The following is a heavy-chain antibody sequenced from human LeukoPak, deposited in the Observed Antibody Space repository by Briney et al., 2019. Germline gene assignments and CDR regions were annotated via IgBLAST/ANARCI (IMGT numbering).Heavy chain of an antibody. CDR2: ISSSSSTI. CDR1: GFRFSAYG. D-gene: IGHD6-13*01. V-gene: IGHV3-48*01. J-gene: IGHJ5*02. Sequence: GGTLRLSCDASGFRFSAYGMSWVRQAPGKGLEWVSYISSSSSTIYYADSVKGRFTISRDNAKNSLYLQMNSLRAEDTAVYYCARDGWGYSSSWYEFDPWGQGTLVTVSS. CDR3: ARDGWGYSSSWYEFDP.